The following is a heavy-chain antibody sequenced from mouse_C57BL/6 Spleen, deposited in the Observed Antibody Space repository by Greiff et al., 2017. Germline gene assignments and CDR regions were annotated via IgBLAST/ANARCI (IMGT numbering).Heavy chain of an antibody. CDR1: GYTFTSYG. Sequence: LQESGAELARPGASVKLSCKASGYTFTSYGISWVKQRTGQGLEWIGEIYPRSGNTYYNEKFKGKATLTADKSSSTAYMELRSLTSEDSAVYFCARGGTVVDGYFDVWGTGTTVTVSS. D-gene: IGHD1-1*01. CDR3: ARGGTVVDGYFDV. J-gene: IGHJ1*03. V-gene: IGHV1-81*01. CDR2: IYPRSGNT.